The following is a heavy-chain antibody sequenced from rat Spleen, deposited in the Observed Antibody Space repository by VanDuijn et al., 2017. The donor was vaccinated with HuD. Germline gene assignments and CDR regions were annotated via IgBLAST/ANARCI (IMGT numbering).Heavy chain of an antibody. J-gene: IGHJ4*01. D-gene: IGHD1-6*01. Sequence: EVQLVESGGGLVQPGRSMKLSCAASGFTFSNYGMAWVRQAPKKGLEWVAYISYDGSSTYYPDSVKGRFTISRDNAKSTLYLQMDSLRSEDTATYYCARAMYTTDYYYAKGYYVMDAWGQGASVTVSS. V-gene: IGHV5-29*01. CDR2: ISYDGSST. CDR1: GFTFSNYG. CDR3: ARAMYTTDYYYAKGYYVMDA.